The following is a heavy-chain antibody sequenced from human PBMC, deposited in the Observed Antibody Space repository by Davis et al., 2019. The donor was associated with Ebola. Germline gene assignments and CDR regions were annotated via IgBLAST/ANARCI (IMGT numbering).Heavy chain of an antibody. J-gene: IGHJ4*02. CDR1: GFTFSSYG. D-gene: IGHD2-15*01. V-gene: IGHV3-30*03. CDR2: ISYDGSNT. Sequence: GGSLRLSCAASGFTFSSYGMHWVRQAPGKGLEWVAVISYDGSNTYYADSVKGRFTISRDNSKNTLYLQMNSLRAEDTAVYYCARDPGYCSGGSCYSLGFDYWGQGTLVTVSS. CDR3: ARDPGYCSGGSCYSLGFDY.